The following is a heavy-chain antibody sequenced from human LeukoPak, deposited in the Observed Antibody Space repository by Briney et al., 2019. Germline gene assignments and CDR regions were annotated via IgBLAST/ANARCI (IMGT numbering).Heavy chain of an antibody. CDR1: GDSITNSY. D-gene: IGHD4-17*01. V-gene: IGHV4-59*08. CDR2: ISYGGST. CDR3: AKRIIEARENGDSNWLDP. J-gene: IGHJ5*01. Sequence: PSETLSLTCTVSGDSITNSYWNWIRQPPGRGLEWIGRISYGGSTNYNPSLKSRVIISRDTSKNQFSLELTSVTAADTAIYYCAKRIIEARENGDSNWLDPWGQGTLATVSS.